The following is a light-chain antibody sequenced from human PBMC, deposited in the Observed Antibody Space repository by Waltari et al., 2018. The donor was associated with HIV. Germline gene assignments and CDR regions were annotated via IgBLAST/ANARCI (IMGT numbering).Light chain of an antibody. CDR1: SSDIGGYDY. CDR3: SSYSSSSSPWV. V-gene: IGLV2-14*03. CDR2: DVT. J-gene: IGLJ3*02. Sequence: QSALTQPASVSGSPEQSITISCTGTSSDIGGYDYVSCYQHYPGKAPKRMIYDVTNRPSGVSNRFSGSKSGNTASLTISGLQAEDEADYFCSSYSSSSSPWVFGGGTKLTVL.